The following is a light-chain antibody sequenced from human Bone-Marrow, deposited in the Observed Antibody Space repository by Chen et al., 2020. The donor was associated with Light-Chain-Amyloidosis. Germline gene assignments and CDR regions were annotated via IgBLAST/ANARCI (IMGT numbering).Light chain of an antibody. V-gene: IGKV3-20*01. CDR2: GSS. CDR3: QQYGTSPLT. J-gene: IGKJ4*01. CDR1: QTLSSNY. Sequence: EIVLTQSPGTLSLSTGEGANLSCRASQTLSSNYLTWYQQKFGQAPRLLIYGSSSRATGIPDRLTGSGSGTDFTLTINRLEPEDFAMYYCQQYGTSPLTFGGGTKVEIK.